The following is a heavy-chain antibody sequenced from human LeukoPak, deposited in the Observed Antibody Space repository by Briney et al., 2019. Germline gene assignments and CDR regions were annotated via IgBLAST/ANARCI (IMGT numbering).Heavy chain of an antibody. Sequence: GSLRLSCAASGFTFSDYYMSWIRQPPGKGLEWIGYIYYSGSTNYNPSLKSRVTISVDTSKNQFSLKLSSVTAADTAVYYCARAIVVVPAASYYFDYWGQGTLVTVSS. CDR2: IYYSGST. J-gene: IGHJ4*02. V-gene: IGHV4-59*12. CDR3: ARAIVVVPAASYYFDY. CDR1: GFTFSDYY. D-gene: IGHD2-2*01.